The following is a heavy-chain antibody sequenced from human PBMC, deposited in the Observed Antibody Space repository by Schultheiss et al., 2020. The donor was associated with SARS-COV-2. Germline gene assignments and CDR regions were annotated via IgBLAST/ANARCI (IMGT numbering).Heavy chain of an antibody. V-gene: IGHV3-23*01. CDR1: GFTFSSYA. D-gene: IGHD3-9*01. CDR2: ISGSGGST. J-gene: IGHJ4*02. CDR3: ARKRSYDNRADY. Sequence: GGSLRLSCAASGFTFSSYAMSWVRQAPGKGLEWVSAISGSGGSTYYADSVKGRFTISRDNSKNTLYLQMNSLRAEDTAVYYCARKRSYDNRADYWGQGTLVTVSS.